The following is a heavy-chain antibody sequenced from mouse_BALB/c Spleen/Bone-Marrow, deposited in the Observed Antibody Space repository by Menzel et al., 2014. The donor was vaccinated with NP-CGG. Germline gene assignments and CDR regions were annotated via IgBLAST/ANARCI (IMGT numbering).Heavy chain of an antibody. CDR1: GHSFTNYI. J-gene: IGHJ3*01. CDR3: ASWAYYDYGGFAY. D-gene: IGHD2-4*01. CDR2: IIPSSGYT. V-gene: IGHV1-4*01. Sequence: VQLVEFGADLARLGVSVKMSCKASGHSFTNYIIHWVKQRPGQGLEWIGYIIPSSGYTNYNQKFKDKTTLSPDKPSRTAYMQLSSLTSEDSAVYYCASWAYYDYGGFAYWGQGTLVTVSA.